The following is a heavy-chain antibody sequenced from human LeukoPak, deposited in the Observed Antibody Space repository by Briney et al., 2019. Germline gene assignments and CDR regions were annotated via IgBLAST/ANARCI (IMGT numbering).Heavy chain of an antibody. CDR2: ISGSGGST. CDR1: GFSFSTYA. CDR3: AAEQQLVLVDY. J-gene: IGHJ4*02. V-gene: IGHV3-23*01. Sequence: GGSLRLSCAASGFSFSTYAMSWVRQAPGKGLEWVSAISGSGGSTYYADSVKGRFTISRDNSKNTLYLQMNSLRAEDTAVYYCAAEQQLVLVDYWGQGTLVTVSS. D-gene: IGHD6-13*01.